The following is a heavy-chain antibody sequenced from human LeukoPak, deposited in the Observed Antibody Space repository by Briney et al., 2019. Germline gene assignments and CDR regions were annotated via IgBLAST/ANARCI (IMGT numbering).Heavy chain of an antibody. Sequence: HPGGSLRLSCAASGFIFSDYVMNWLRQAPGRGLEWVAYIRYDGSHKYYIDSVKGRFTISRDNSKTTLYVHMTSLRVEDTAFYYCARGQAMAVSWGQGILVTVSS. CDR2: IRYDGSHK. CDR3: ARGQAMAVS. J-gene: IGHJ5*02. CDR1: GFIFSDYV. D-gene: IGHD5-18*01. V-gene: IGHV3-30*02.